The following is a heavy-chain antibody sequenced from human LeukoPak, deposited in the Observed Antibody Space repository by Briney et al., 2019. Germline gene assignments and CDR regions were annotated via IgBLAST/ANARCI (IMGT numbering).Heavy chain of an antibody. D-gene: IGHD3-3*01. CDR1: GFAFSNYG. V-gene: IGHV3-48*01. CDR2: ISSSTSTI. CDR3: ARELYDFWSGYYNY. Sequence: GGSLRLSCAASGFAFSNYGMNWVRQAPGKGLEWVSYISSSTSTIYYADSVKGRFTISRDNAKNSLYLQMNSLRAEDTAVYYCARELYDFWSGYYNYWGQGTLVTVSS. J-gene: IGHJ4*02.